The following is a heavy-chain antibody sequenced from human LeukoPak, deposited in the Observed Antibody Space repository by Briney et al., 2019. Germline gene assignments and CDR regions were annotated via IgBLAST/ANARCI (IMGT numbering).Heavy chain of an antibody. CDR1: GGSISSYY. CDR3: ARHKTGALLPFDY. D-gene: IGHD7-27*01. CDR2: IYYSGST. J-gene: IGHJ4*02. Sequence: PSETLSLTCTVSGGSISSYYWSWIRQPPGKGLEWIGDIYYSGSTNYNPSLKSRVPISVDTSKNQFSLKLSSVTAADTAVYYCARHKTGALLPFDYWGQGTLVTVSS. V-gene: IGHV4-59*08.